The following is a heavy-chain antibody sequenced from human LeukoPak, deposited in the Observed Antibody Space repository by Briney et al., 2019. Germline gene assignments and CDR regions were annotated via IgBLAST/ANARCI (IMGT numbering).Heavy chain of an antibody. CDR1: AYNFTNYW. CDR3: ARHPNYFDSSGYYIYYSDMDV. D-gene: IGHD3-22*01. CDR2: IYPGDSET. Sequence: GESLKISCKGSAYNFTNYWIGWVRQMSGKGLEWMGIIYPGDSETRYSPSFQGQVTISVDKSISTAYLQWSSLKASDTAMYYCARHPNYFDSSGYYIYYSDMDVWGQGTTVTVSS. J-gene: IGHJ6*02. V-gene: IGHV5-51*01.